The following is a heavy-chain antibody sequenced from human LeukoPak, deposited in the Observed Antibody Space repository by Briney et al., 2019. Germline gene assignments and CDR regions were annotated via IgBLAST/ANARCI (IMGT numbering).Heavy chain of an antibody. Sequence: SETLSLTCAVYGGSSSGYYWSWIRQPPGKGLEWIGEINHSGSTNYNPSLKSRVTISVDTSKNQFSLKLSSVTAADTAVYYCARHLDYYGSSRVFYFDYWGQGTLVTVSS. J-gene: IGHJ4*02. CDR2: INHSGST. D-gene: IGHD3-22*01. V-gene: IGHV4-34*01. CDR1: GGSSSGYY. CDR3: ARHLDYYGSSRVFYFDY.